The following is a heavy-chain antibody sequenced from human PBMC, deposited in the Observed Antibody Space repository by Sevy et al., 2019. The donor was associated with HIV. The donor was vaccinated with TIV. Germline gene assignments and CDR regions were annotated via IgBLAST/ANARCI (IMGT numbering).Heavy chain of an antibody. J-gene: IGHJ4*02. V-gene: IGHV3-7*01. CDR2: INQDGSEK. CDR1: GFTFSRYW. CDR3: ARSAPHYY. Sequence: GGSLRLSCVASGFTFSRYWMNWVRQAPGKGLEWVANINQDGSEKYYVGSVRGRFTISRDNVKNSVYLQMNSLRAEDMAVYYCARSAPHYYWGQGTLVTVSS.